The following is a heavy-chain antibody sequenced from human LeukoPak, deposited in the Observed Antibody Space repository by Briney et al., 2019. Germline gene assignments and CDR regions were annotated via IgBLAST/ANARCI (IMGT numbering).Heavy chain of an antibody. V-gene: IGHV4-34*01. CDR3: ARSGIAAADLDY. CDR1: GGSFSGYY. CDR2: INHSGST. J-gene: IGHJ4*02. D-gene: IGHD6-13*01. Sequence: SETLSLTCAVYGGSFSGYYWSWIRQPPGKGLEWIGEINHSGSTNYNPSLKSRVTISVDTSKNQFSLKLSSVTAADTAVYYCARSGIAAADLDYWGLGTLVTVSS.